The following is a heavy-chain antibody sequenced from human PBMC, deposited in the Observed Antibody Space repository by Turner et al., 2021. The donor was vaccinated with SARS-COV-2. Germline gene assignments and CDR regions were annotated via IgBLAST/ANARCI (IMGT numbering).Heavy chain of an antibody. CDR3: ARLPVGYYGSGSYYHYGMDV. V-gene: IGHV4-39*01. Sequence: QLQLPESGPGLVKPSETLSLTCTVSGGPISSSSYYWGWIRQPPGKGLEWIGRIYYSGRTYYNPSLKSRVTISGDTSKNQFSLKLSSVTAADTAVYYCARLPVGYYGSGSYYHYGMDVWGQGTTVTVSS. CDR2: IYYSGRT. D-gene: IGHD3-10*01. J-gene: IGHJ6*02. CDR1: GGPISSSSYY.